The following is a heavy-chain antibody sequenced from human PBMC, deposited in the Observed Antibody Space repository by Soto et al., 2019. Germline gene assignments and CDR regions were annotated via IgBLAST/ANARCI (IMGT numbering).Heavy chain of an antibody. D-gene: IGHD3-10*01. J-gene: IGHJ4*02. V-gene: IGHV4-39*02. CDR1: GGSVSSNSYS. CDR2: IYSSEKT. CDR3: ARGHYGSPPGSFDY. Sequence: PSETLSLTCTVSGGSVSSNSYSWGWIRQSPGKGLEWIATIYSSEKTYYNPSLLSRVTISRDNSTNTLSLQMNSLRAEDTAMYYSARGHYGSPPGSFDYWGQGTLVTVSS.